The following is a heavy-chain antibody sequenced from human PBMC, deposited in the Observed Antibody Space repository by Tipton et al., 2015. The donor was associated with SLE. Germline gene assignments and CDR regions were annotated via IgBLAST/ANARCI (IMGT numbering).Heavy chain of an antibody. CDR3: ARVQSEPVQH. J-gene: IGHJ1*01. CDR1: GFTVSSNY. V-gene: IGHV3-66*02. Sequence: SLRLSCAASGFTVSSNYMSWVRQAPGKGLEWVSVIYSGGSTYYADSVKGRFTISRDNSKNTLYRQMNSLRAEDTAVYYCARVQSEPVQHWGQGPLVTVSS. D-gene: IGHD1-14*01. CDR2: IYSGGST.